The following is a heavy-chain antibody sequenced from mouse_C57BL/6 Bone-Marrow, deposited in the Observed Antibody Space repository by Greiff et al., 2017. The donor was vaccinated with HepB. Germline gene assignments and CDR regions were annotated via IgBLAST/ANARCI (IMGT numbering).Heavy chain of an antibody. D-gene: IGHD2-1*01. V-gene: IGHV5-4*03. Sequence: EVKVEESGGGLVKPGGSLKLSCAASGFTFSSYAMSWVRQTPEKRLEWVATISDGGSYTYYPDNVKGRFTISRDNAKNNLYLQMSHLKSEDTAMYYCARAEGNYWYFDVWGTGTTVTVSS. CDR2: ISDGGSYT. CDR3: ARAEGNYWYFDV. CDR1: GFTFSSYA. J-gene: IGHJ1*03.